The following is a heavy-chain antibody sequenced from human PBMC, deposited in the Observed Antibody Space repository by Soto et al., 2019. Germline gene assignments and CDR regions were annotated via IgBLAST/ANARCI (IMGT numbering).Heavy chain of an antibody. D-gene: IGHD6-6*01. V-gene: IGHV3-30*18. CDR2: ISYDGSNK. J-gene: IGHJ4*02. Sequence: PGGSLRLSCAASGFTFSSYGMHWVRQAPGKGLEWVAVISYDGSNKYYADSVKGRFTISRDNSKNTLYLQMNSLRAEDTAVYYCAKDLSPWAARTAASDYWGQGTLVTVPQ. CDR1: GFTFSSYG. CDR3: AKDLSPWAARTAASDY.